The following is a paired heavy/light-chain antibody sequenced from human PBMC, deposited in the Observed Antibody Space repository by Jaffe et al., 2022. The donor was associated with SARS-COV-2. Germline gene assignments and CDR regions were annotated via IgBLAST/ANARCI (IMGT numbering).Light chain of an antibody. J-gene: IGLJ3*02. V-gene: IGLV1-44*01. CDR1: SSNIGRNT. CDR3: ATWDDTLDGWV. CDR2: NFN. Sequence: QSVLTQPPSASGTPGQRVTISCSGSSSNIGRNTVNWYQLFPGTAPKLIIFNFNQRPSGVPDRFSGSKSGTSASLAISGLQSEDEADYYCATWDDTLDGWVFGGGTKLTVL.
Heavy chain of an antibody. CDR3: ARVGDNSGRNFDY. V-gene: IGHV7-4-1*02. CDR1: GYTFTTYG. J-gene: IGHJ4*02. Sequence: QVQLVQSGSELKKPGASVRVSCKASGYTFTTYGMNWVRQAPGQGLEWMGWINTLTGKPTYVQGFTGRFVFSLDTSVSTAYLQVSSLKAEDSAVYFCARVGDNSGRNFDYWGQGTLVTVSS. CDR2: INTLTGKP. D-gene: IGHD5-12*01.